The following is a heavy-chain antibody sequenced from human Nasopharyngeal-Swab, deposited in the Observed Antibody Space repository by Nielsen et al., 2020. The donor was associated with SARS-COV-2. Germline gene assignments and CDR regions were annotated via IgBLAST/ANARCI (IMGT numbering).Heavy chain of an antibody. CDR3: ARDRGRDHTGGGDY. D-gene: IGHD3-10*01. V-gene: IGHV3-74*01. CDR1: GSTSSVYW. J-gene: IGHJ4*02. CDR2: INADGSDK. Sequence: GGSLRPPCAASGSTSSVYWIHWVRQPPGKGLVYVAGINADGSDKRYADSVKGRFTISRDNSKNTLYLQMNSLRAEDTAVYYCARDRGRDHTGGGDYWGQGTLVTVSS.